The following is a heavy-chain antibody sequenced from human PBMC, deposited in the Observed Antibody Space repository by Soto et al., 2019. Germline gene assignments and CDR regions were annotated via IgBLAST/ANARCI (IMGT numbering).Heavy chain of an antibody. Sequence: EVQLVESGGGLVQPGRSLRLSCTGSGFTFGDYFMNWIRQAPGKGLEWVGFIRSESYGGTTEYAASVKGGVTISRDDSKSIAYLQINSLKTEDTAVYYCTRVGAGYISGMDFWGQGTLVSVSS. D-gene: IGHD3-10*01. CDR3: TRVGAGYISGMDF. CDR2: IRSESYGGTT. CDR1: GFTFGDYF. V-gene: IGHV3-49*03. J-gene: IGHJ4*02.